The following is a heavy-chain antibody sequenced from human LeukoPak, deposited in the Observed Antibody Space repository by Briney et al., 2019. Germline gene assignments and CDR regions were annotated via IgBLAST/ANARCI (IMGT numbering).Heavy chain of an antibody. V-gene: IGHV3-48*01. CDR2: ISSSGSSI. Sequence: TGGSLRLSCAASGFTFISYSMNWVRQAPGKGLEWVSYISSSGSSIYYADSVKGRFTISRDNANKLLYLQMNSLSAEDTAVYYCVRGPGVSAVTTMYWGQGTLVTVSS. CDR3: VRGPGVSAVTTMY. J-gene: IGHJ4*02. D-gene: IGHD4-17*01. CDR1: GFTFISYS.